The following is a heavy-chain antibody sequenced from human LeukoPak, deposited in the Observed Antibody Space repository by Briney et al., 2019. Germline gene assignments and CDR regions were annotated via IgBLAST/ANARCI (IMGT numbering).Heavy chain of an antibody. D-gene: IGHD2-15*01. V-gene: IGHV4-34*01. CDR3: ARQGGPGIDGMDV. CDR2: INHSGST. CDR1: GGSFSGYY. J-gene: IGHJ6*02. Sequence: SETLSLTCAVYGGSFSGYYWSWIRQPPGKGLEWIGEINHSGSTNYNPSLKSRVTISVDTSKNQFSLKLSSVTAADTAVYYCARQGGPGIDGMDVWGQGTTVTVSS.